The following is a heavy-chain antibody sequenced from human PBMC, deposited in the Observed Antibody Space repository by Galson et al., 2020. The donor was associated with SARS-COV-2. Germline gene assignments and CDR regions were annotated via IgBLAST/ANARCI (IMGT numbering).Heavy chain of an antibody. CDR1: GGTFSSYA. V-gene: IGHV1-69*13. Sequence: SVKVSCKASGGTFSSYAISWVRQAPGQGLEWMGGIIPIFGTANYAQKFQGRVTITADESTSTAYMELSSLRSEDTAVYYCANLQSEGIIVATIWGYGMDVWGQGTTVTVSS. D-gene: IGHD5-12*01. J-gene: IGHJ6*02. CDR3: ANLQSEGIIVATIWGYGMDV. CDR2: IIPIFGTA.